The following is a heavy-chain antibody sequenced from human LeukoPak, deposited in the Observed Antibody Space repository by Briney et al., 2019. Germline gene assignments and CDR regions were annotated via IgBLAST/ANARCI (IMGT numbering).Heavy chain of an antibody. CDR3: ARTIFDAFDI. CDR1: GGSITSYC. Sequence: PETLSLTCTVSGGSITSYCWSWIRQPPGKGLEWIGYIYYSGSTNYNPSLKSRVTISVDTSKNQFSLKLSSVTAADTAVYYCARTIFDAFDIWGQGTMVTVSS. D-gene: IGHD3-9*01. V-gene: IGHV4-59*01. CDR2: IYYSGST. J-gene: IGHJ3*02.